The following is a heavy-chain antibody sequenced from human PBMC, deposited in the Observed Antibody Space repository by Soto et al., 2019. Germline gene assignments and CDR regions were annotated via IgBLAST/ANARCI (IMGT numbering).Heavy chain of an antibody. D-gene: IGHD5-12*01. Sequence: PSETLSLTCTVSGGSISSSYSNWDWIRQPPGKGLEWIGGISYSGSTYHNPSLRSRVTMSVDTSKNEFSLKLSSVTAADTAVYYCAGNLPSGYLDYWGQGTLVTVSS. CDR1: GGSISSSYSN. V-gene: IGHV4-39*01. CDR3: AGNLPSGYLDY. CDR2: ISYSGST. J-gene: IGHJ4*02.